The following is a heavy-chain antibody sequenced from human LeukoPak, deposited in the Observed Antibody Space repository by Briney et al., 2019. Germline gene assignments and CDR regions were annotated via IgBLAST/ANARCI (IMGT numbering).Heavy chain of an antibody. V-gene: IGHV4-61*02. CDR3: ARDLGTLGYSSS. Sequence: PSETLSLTCTVSGGSISSGNYYWSWIRQPAGKGLEWIGRIYTSGSTNYNPSLKSRVTISVDTSKNQFSLKLSSVTAADTAVYYCARDLGTLGYSSSWGRGTLVTVSS. CDR2: IYTSGST. D-gene: IGHD6-13*01. J-gene: IGHJ4*02. CDR1: GGSISSGNYY.